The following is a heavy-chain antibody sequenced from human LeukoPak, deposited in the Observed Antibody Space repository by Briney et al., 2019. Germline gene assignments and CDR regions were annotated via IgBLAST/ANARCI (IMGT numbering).Heavy chain of an antibody. CDR3: AKGVTSGWRTSDY. D-gene: IGHD6-19*01. J-gene: IGHJ4*02. CDR2: INNSGGST. CDR1: GFTFSSYA. V-gene: IGHV3-23*01. Sequence: PGGSLRLSCAASGFTFSSYAMSWVRQAPGKGLEWVSVINNSGGSTHYADSVKGRFTISRDNSKSTLYLQMNSLRAEDTAVYYCAKGVTSGWRTSDYWGQGTLVTVSS.